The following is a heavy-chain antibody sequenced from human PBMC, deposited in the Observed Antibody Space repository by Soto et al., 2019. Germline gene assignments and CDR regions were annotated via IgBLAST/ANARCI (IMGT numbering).Heavy chain of an antibody. D-gene: IGHD4-17*01. CDR1: GGSISSYY. CDR2: IFISGST. Sequence: PSETLSLTCTVSGGSISSYYWSWIRQPAGKGLEWIGRIFISGSTNYNPSLESRLTMSVDTSKNQFSLNLSSVTAADTAVYYCTSALLDYGDYYFDNWGQGTRVTVSS. J-gene: IGHJ4*02. V-gene: IGHV4-4*07. CDR3: TSALLDYGDYYFDN.